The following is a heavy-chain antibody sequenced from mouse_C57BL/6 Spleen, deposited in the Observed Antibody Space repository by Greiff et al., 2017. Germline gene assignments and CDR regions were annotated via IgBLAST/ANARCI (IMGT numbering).Heavy chain of an antibody. CDR2: IHPSDSDT. D-gene: IGHD2-4*01. J-gene: IGHJ4*01. V-gene: IGHV1-74*01. CDR3: AIGDYDYEGDY. CDR1: GYTFTSYW. Sequence: QVQLKQPGAELVKPGASVKVSCKASGYTFTSYWMHWVKQRPGQGLEWIGRIHPSDSDTNYNQKFKGKATFTVDKSSSTAYMQLSSLTSEDSAVYYCAIGDYDYEGDYWGQGTSVTVSS.